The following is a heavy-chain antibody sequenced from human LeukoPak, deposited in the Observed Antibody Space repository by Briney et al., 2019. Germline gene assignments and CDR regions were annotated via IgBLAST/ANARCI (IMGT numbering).Heavy chain of an antibody. CDR3: AKDRGRYYDSSGYYWGYYFDS. V-gene: IGHV3-23*01. J-gene: IGHJ4*02. CDR2: ISGSGGST. CDR1: GFTFSTYV. D-gene: IGHD3-22*01. Sequence: GGSLRLSCAASGFTFSTYVVTWVRQAPGKGLEWVSTISGSGGSTYYADSVKGRFTISRDNSKNTLYLEMSSLRAEDTAVYYCAKDRGRYYDSSGYYWGYYFDSWGQGILVTVST.